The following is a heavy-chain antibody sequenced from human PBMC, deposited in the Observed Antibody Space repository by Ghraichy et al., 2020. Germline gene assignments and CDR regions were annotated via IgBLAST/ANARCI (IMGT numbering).Heavy chain of an antibody. D-gene: IGHD5-24*01. Sequence: SVKVSCKASGYTFTSYDINWVRQATGQGLEWMGWMNPNSGNTGYAQKFQGRVTMTRNTSISTAYMELSSLRSEDTAVYYCARSLDRDGYNHDAFDIWGQGTMVTVSS. CDR3: ARSLDRDGYNHDAFDI. J-gene: IGHJ3*02. CDR2: MNPNSGNT. V-gene: IGHV1-8*01. CDR1: GYTFTSYD.